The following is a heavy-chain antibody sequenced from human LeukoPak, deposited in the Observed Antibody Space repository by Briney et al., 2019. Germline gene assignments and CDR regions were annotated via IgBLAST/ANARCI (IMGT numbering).Heavy chain of an antibody. CDR2: FDPEDGET. CDR1: GYTLTELS. J-gene: IGHJ4*02. D-gene: IGHD3-22*01. CDR3: ATGWAYYDSSGYYC. Sequence: ASVKVSCKVSGYTLTELSMHWVRQAPGKGLEWMGGFDPEDGETIYAQKFQGRVTMTEDTSTDTAYMELSSLRSVDTAVYYCATGWAYYDSSGYYCWGQGTLVTVSS. V-gene: IGHV1-24*01.